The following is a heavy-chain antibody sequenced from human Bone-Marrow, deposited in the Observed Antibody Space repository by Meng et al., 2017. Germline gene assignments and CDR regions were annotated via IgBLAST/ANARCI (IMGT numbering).Heavy chain of an antibody. CDR2: IIPIFGTA. Sequence: FSVTVSCQASGCTFSSYAISWVRQAPGQGLEWMGVIIPIFGTANYEQKFQGRVTITTDESTSTAYMELSSLGSEDTAGYYCTREVAVAGTAFDIWGQGTMVTVSS. CDR1: GCTFSSYA. J-gene: IGHJ3*02. CDR3: TREVAVAGTAFDI. D-gene: IGHD6-19*01. V-gene: IGHV1-69*05.